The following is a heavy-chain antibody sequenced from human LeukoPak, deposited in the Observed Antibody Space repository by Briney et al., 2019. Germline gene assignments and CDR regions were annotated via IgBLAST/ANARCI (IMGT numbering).Heavy chain of an antibody. V-gene: IGHV1-46*01. CDR3: ARGGGYTGYCTNCAGFAPDV. Sequence: ASVKVSCKASGYTFTSYYMHWVRQAPGQGLEWMGIINPSGGSTSYAQKFQGRVTMTRDMSTSTVYMELSSLRSEDTAVYYCARGGGYTGYCTNCAGFAPDVWGKGTTVTVPS. CDR1: GYTFTSYY. CDR2: INPSGGST. J-gene: IGHJ6*04. D-gene: IGHD2-8*01.